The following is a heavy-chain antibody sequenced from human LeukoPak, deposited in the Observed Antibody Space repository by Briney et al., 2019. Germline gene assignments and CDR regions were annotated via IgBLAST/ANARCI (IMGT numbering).Heavy chain of an antibody. CDR1: GLTLSGYT. D-gene: IGHD3-10*01. J-gene: IGHJ5*02. CDR2: ISSSTTYI. V-gene: IGHV3-21*04. Sequence: AGGSLRLSCAASGLTLSGYTMNWVRQAPGKGLEWVSSISSSTTYIYYADSLKGRFTVSRDNAKNSLYLQMNSLRAEDTALYYCARDVGSSPTLNWFDPWGQGTLVTVSS. CDR3: ARDVGSSPTLNWFDP.